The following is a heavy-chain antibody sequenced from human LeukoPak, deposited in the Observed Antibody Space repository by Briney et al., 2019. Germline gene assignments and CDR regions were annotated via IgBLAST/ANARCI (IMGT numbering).Heavy chain of an antibody. J-gene: IGHJ4*02. V-gene: IGHV3-7*01. D-gene: IGHD1-14*01. CDR1: GFTFSTYW. CDR2: IKEDGSEK. CDR3: ARDSFETDIDY. Sequence: TGGSLRLSCAVSGFTFSTYWMSWVRQAPGKGLEWVGNIKEDGSEKYYVDSMKGRFTISRDKAKNSLYLQMNSLRVEDTAVYYCARDSFETDIDYWGQGTLVTVSS.